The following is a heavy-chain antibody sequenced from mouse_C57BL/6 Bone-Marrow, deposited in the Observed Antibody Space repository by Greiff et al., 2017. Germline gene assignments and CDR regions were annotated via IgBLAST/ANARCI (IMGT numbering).Heavy chain of an antibody. CDR3: VRDGNYPHYFDY. CDR2: IYPRSGNT. CDR1: GYTFTSYG. Sequence: VQLQQSGAELARPGASVKLSCKASGYTFTSYGISWVKQRTGQGLEWIGEIYPRSGNTYSNEKFKGKATLTADKSSSTAYMELRSLTSEDSAVYFCVRDGNYPHYFDYWGQGTTLTVSS. D-gene: IGHD2-1*01. V-gene: IGHV1-81*01. J-gene: IGHJ2*01.